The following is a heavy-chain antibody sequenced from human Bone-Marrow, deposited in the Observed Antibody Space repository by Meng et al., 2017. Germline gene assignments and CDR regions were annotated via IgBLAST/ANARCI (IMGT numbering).Heavy chain of an antibody. J-gene: IGHJ4*02. V-gene: IGHV1-46*01. CDR1: GYTFTSYY. CDR3: ATRYSSGYSGSDY. D-gene: IGHD3-22*01. CDR2: INPSGGST. Sequence: ASVKVSCKASGYTFTSYYMHWVRQAPGQGLEWMGIINPSGGSTSYAQKFQGRVTMTRDTSTSTVYMELSSLRSEDTAVYYYATRYSSGYSGSDYWGQGTLVTVSS.